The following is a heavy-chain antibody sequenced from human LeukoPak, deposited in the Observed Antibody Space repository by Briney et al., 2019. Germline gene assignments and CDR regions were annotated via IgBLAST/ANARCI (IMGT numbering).Heavy chain of an antibody. CDR3: ARQGFPYYDFWSGYGFLGY. V-gene: IGHV4-39*01. J-gene: IGHJ4*02. CDR2: IYYSGST. CDR1: GGSMSSSSYY. Sequence: SETLSLTCTVSGGSMSSSSYYWGWIRQPPGKGLEWIGSIYYSGSTYYNPSLKSRVTISVDTSKNQFSLKLSSVTAADTAVYYCARQGFPYYDFWSGYGFLGYWGQGTLVTVSS. D-gene: IGHD3-3*01.